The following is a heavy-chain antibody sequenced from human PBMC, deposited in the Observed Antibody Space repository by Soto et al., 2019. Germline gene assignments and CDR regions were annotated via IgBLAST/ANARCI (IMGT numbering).Heavy chain of an antibody. CDR1: GYTFTGYY. D-gene: IGHD3-22*01. CDR2: INPNSGGT. CDR3: AREGDYYSSFDY. Sequence: ASVKVSCKASGYTFTGYYMHWVRQAPGQGLEWMGWINPNSGGTNYAQRFQGWVTMTRDTSISTAYMELSRLRSDDTAVYYCAREGDYYSSFDYWGQGTLVTSPQ. J-gene: IGHJ4*02. V-gene: IGHV1-2*04.